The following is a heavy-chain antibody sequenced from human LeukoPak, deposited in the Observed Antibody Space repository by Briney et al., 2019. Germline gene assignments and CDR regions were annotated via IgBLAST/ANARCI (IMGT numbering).Heavy chain of an antibody. CDR1: GFTFSDYY. D-gene: IGHD6-6*01. CDR3: ARVQYSSSYYFDY. J-gene: IGHJ4*02. CDR2: ISSSGSTI. V-gene: IGHV3-11*01. Sequence: GGSLRISCAASGFTFSDYYMSWIRQAPGKGLEWVSYISSSGSTIYYADSVKGRFTISRDNAKNSLYLQMNSLRAEDTAVYYCARVQYSSSYYFDYWGQGTLVTVSS.